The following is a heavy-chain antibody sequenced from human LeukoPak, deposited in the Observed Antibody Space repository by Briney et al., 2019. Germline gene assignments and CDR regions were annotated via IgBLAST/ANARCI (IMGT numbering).Heavy chain of an antibody. D-gene: IGHD6-13*01. V-gene: IGHV1-69*05. Sequence: SVKISCKASGGTFSSYAISWVRQAPGQGLEWMGGIIPIFGTANYAQKFQGRVTITTDESTSTAYMELSSLRSEDTAVYYCARDAAAAGYWGYFDYWGQGTLVTVSS. CDR3: ARDAAAAGYWGYFDY. CDR1: GGTFSSYA. CDR2: IIPIFGTA. J-gene: IGHJ4*02.